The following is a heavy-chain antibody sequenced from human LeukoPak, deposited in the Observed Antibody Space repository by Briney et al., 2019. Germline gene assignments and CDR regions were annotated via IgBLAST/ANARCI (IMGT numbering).Heavy chain of an antibody. CDR3: ARERSADDYGVYYYYGMDV. V-gene: IGHV1-69*04. J-gene: IGHJ6*02. CDR1: GGTFSSYA. Sequence: SVKVSCKATGGTFSSYAISWVRQAPGQGLEWMGRIIPILGIANYAQKFQGRVTITADKSTSTAYMELSSLRSEDTAVYYCARERSADDYGVYYYYGMDVWGQGTTVTVSS. CDR2: IIPILGIA. D-gene: IGHD4-17*01.